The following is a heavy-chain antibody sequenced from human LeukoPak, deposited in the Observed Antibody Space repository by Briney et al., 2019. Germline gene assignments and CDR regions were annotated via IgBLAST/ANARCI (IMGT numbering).Heavy chain of an antibody. V-gene: IGHV4-31*03. CDR3: ARAKIVVVTAQHAPDAFDI. D-gene: IGHD2-21*02. Sequence: PSQTLSLPCTVSGGSISSGGYYWSWIRQHPGKGLEWIGYLYYSGSTYYNPSLKSRVTISVDTSKNQFSLKLSSVTAADTAVYYCARAKIVVVTAQHAPDAFDIWGQGTMVTVSS. CDR1: GGSISSGGYY. J-gene: IGHJ3*02. CDR2: LYYSGST.